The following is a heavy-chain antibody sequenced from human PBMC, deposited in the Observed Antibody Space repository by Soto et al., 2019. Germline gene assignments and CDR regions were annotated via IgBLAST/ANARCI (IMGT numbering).Heavy chain of an antibody. CDR3: ARGPVVGATNGRIVWFDP. J-gene: IGHJ5*02. CDR1: GYTFTSYA. D-gene: IGHD1-26*01. Sequence: QVQLVQSGAEVKKPGASVKVSCKASGYTFTSYAMHWVRQAPGQRLEWMGWINAGNGNTKYSQKFQGRVTITRDTSASTAYMELSSLRSEDTAVYYCARGPVVGATNGRIVWFDPWGQGTLVTVSS. V-gene: IGHV1-3*01. CDR2: INAGNGNT.